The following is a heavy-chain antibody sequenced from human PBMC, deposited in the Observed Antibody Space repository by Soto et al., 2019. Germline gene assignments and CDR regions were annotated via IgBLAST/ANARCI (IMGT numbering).Heavy chain of an antibody. CDR3: AKLLLAVAGYFHGMDV. V-gene: IGHV3-30*18. CDR1: GFTFSSYG. J-gene: IGHJ6*02. CDR2: ISHDGSNK. D-gene: IGHD6-19*01. Sequence: QVQLVESGGGVVQPGRSLRLSCAASGFTFSSYGMHWVRQAPGKGLEWVAVISHDGSNKYFADSVKGRFTISRDNSQNTLYLKMNSLRAEDTAVYYCAKLLLAVAGYFHGMDVWGQGTTVTVSS.